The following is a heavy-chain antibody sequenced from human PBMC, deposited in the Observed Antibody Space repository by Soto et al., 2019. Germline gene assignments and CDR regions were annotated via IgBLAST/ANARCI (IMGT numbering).Heavy chain of an antibody. CDR1: GGSISSGGYY. CDR2: IYYSGST. J-gene: IGHJ4*02. Sequence: SETLSLTCTVSGGSISSGGYYWSWIRQHPGKGLGWIGYIYYSGSTYYNPSLKSRVTISVDTSKNQFSLKLSSVTAADTAVYYCATVNSGYDSSGYYSSDYWGQGTLVTVSS. D-gene: IGHD3-22*01. V-gene: IGHV4-31*03. CDR3: ATVNSGYDSSGYYSSDY.